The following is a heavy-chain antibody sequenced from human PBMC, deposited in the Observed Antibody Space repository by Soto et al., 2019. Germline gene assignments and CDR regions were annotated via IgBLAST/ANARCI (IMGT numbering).Heavy chain of an antibody. CDR3: DYEVADSFDI. CDR1: GFTFSSYS. D-gene: IGHD3-10*01. V-gene: IGHV3-21*01. CDR2: ISSSSSYI. Sequence: EVQLVESGGGLVKPGGSLRLSCAASGFTFSSYSMNWVRQAPGTGMEWVSSISSSSSYIYYADSVKGRFTISRDNAKSSLDLKMNSLYYCAFAGSGSDYEVADSFDIWRQGTMVTVAS. J-gene: IGHJ3*02.